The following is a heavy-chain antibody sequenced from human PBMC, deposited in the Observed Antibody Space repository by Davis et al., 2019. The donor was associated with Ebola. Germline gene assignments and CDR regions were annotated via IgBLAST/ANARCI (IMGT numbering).Heavy chain of an antibody. Sequence: GESLKISCAASGFTFSSYGMHWVRQAPGKGLEWVAVISYDGSNKYYADSVKGRFTISRDNSKNTLYLQMNSLRAEDTAVYYCAKDQRSETVVVVTPDYWGQGTLVTVS. J-gene: IGHJ4*02. CDR2: ISYDGSNK. CDR3: AKDQRSETVVVVTPDY. D-gene: IGHD3-22*01. V-gene: IGHV3-30*18. CDR1: GFTFSSYG.